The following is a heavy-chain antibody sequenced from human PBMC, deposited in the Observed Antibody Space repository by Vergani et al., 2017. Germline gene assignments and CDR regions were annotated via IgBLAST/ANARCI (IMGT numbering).Heavy chain of an antibody. J-gene: IGHJ4*02. CDR1: GGSISSSSYY. D-gene: IGHD5-18*01. V-gene: IGHV4-31*03. CDR3: ARRGYSYGPERN. Sequence: QLQLQESGPGLVKPSETLSLTCTVSGGSISSSSYYWGWIRQPPGKGLEWIGYIYYSGSTYYNPSLKSRVTISVDTSKNQFSLKLSSVTAADTAVYYCARRGYSYGPERNWGQGTLVTVSS. CDR2: IYYSGST.